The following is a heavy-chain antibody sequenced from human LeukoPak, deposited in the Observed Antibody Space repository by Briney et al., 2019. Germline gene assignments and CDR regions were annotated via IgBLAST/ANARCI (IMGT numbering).Heavy chain of an antibody. V-gene: IGHV1-69*13. Sequence: GASVKVSCKASGGTFSSYAISWVRRAPGQGLEWMGGIIPIFGTANYAQKFQGRVTITADESTSTAYMELSSLRSEDTAVYYCARDSSDIRSLIARWGQGTLVTVSS. CDR2: IIPIFGTA. CDR3: ARDSSDIRSLIAR. J-gene: IGHJ1*01. CDR1: GGTFSSYA. D-gene: IGHD2-15*01.